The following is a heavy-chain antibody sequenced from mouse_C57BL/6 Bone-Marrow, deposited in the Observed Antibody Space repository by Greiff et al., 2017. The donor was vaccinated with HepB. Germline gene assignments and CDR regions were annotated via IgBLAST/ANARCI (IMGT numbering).Heavy chain of an antibody. CDR2: IHPNSGST. V-gene: IGHV1-64*01. D-gene: IGHD2-3*01. J-gene: IGHJ2*01. Sequence: QVHVKQPGAELVKPGASVKLSCKASGYTFTSYWMHWVKQRPGQGLEWIGMIHPNSGSTNYNEKFKSKATLTVDKSSSTAYMQLSSLTSEDSAVYYCATDGYYVDYWGQGTTLTVSS. CDR1: GYTFTSYW. CDR3: ATDGYYVDY.